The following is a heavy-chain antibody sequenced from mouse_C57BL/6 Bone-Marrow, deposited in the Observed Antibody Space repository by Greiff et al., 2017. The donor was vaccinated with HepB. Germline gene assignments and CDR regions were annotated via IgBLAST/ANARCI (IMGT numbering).Heavy chain of an antibody. CDR2: IRNKANNHAT. Sequence: EVQLVESGGGLVQPGGSMKLSCAASGFTFSDAWMDWVRQSPEKGLEWVAEIRNKANNHATYYAESVKGRFTISRDDSKSRVYLQMYSLRAEDTGIYYCTPYYGWGYFDVWGTGTTVTVSS. J-gene: IGHJ1*03. V-gene: IGHV6-6*01. D-gene: IGHD2-9*01. CDR3: TPYYGWGYFDV. CDR1: GFTFSDAW.